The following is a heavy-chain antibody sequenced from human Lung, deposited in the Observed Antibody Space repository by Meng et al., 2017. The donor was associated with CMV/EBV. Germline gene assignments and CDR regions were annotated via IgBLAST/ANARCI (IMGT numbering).Heavy chain of an antibody. CDR3: ARGADSSSWYSPYQD. V-gene: IGHV1-2*02. CDR1: GYKFTDYY. D-gene: IGHD6-13*01. J-gene: IGHJ4*02. CDR2: LNPESGGT. Sequence: ASVKVSCKTSGYKFTDYYLHWVRQAPGQGLEWMGWLNPESGGTNSAQNFKGRLTMTKDTYITDADKERSRMTYDDTAVYCCARGADSSSWYSPYQDWGQVTLVTGST.